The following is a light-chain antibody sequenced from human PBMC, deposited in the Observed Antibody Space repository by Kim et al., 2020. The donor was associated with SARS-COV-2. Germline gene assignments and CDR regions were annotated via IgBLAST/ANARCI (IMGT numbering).Light chain of an antibody. Sequence: GRRVTISCSGSNSNIGVNDVYWYQHLPGTAPKLRIFRNTQRPSGVPDRFSGSKAGTSASLAISGIRSEDEGDYYCAALDDSLSEGVFGGGTQLTVL. CDR3: AALDDSLSEGV. CDR1: NSNIGVND. J-gene: IGLJ3*02. CDR2: RNT. V-gene: IGLV1-47*01.